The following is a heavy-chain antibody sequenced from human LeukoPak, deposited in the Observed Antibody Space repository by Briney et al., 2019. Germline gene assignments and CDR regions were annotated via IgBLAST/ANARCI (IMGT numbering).Heavy chain of an antibody. J-gene: IGHJ4*02. CDR1: GFTFSSYE. CDR3: ARDYLSGGGFDY. V-gene: IGHV3-48*03. D-gene: IGHD3-10*01. Sequence: GGSLRLSCAASGFTFSSYEMNWVRQAPGKGLEWVSYISSSGSTIYYADSVKGRFTISRDNAKNLLYLQMNSLRAEDTAVYYCARDYLSGGGFDYWGQGTLVTVSS. CDR2: ISSSGSTI.